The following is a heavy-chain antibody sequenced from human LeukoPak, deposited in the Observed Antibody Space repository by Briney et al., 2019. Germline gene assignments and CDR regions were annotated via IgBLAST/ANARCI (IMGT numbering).Heavy chain of an antibody. J-gene: IGHJ4*02. Sequence: PGGSLRLSCAASGFTFDDYTIHWVRQAPGKGLECVSLISWDVGSTYYADSVKGRFTISRDNSKNSLYLQMNSLRTEDTALYYCAVECSSSLTIDYWGQGTLVTVSS. CDR3: AVECSSSLTIDY. CDR2: ISWDVGST. CDR1: GFTFDDYT. D-gene: IGHD6-6*01. V-gene: IGHV3-43*01.